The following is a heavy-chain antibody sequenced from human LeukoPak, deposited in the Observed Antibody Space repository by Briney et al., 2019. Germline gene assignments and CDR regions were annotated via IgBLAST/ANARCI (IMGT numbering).Heavy chain of an antibody. J-gene: IGHJ4*02. CDR1: WDSISAYY. CDR2: VHKTGSI. V-gene: IGHV4-59*08. Sequence: SETLSLTCTVSWDSISAYYWSWVRQPPGKGLEWIAFVHKTGSINYNPSLKSRATISIDTSNSQFSLHVNSVTAADTAVYYCTKYGGSPANYFDSWGPGTLVTVSP. CDR3: TKYGGSPANYFDS. D-gene: IGHD1-26*01.